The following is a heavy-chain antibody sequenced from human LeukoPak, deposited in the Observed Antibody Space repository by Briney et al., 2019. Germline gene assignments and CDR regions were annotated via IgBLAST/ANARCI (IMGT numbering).Heavy chain of an antibody. V-gene: IGHV3-7*01. CDR3: ARRQYYYDSSGYY. D-gene: IGHD3-22*01. CDR1: GFTFSSYW. CDR2: IKQDGSEK. J-gene: IGHJ4*02. Sequence: GGSLRLSCAASGFTFSSYWMSWVHQAPGKGLEWVANIKQDGSEKYYVDSVKGRFTISRDNAKNSLYLQMNSLRAEDTAVYYCARRQYYYDSSGYYWGQGTLVTVSS.